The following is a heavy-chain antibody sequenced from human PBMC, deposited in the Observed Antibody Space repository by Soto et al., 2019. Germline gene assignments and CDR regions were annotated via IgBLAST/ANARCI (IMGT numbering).Heavy chain of an antibody. CDR1: GFTFSSYS. D-gene: IGHD3-22*01. Sequence: EVQLVESGGGLVKPGGSLRLSCAASGFTFSSYSMNWVRQAPGKGLEWVSSISSSSSYIYYADSVKGRFTISRDNAKNSLYLQMNSLRAEDTAVYYCARDHGAEVVVASVPCFGYWGQGTLVTVSS. V-gene: IGHV3-21*01. J-gene: IGHJ4*02. CDR3: ARDHGAEVVVASVPCFGY. CDR2: ISSSSSYI.